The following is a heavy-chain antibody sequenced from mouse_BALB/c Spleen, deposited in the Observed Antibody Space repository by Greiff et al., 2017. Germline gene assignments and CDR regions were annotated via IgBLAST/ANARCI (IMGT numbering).Heavy chain of an antibody. Sequence: EVKLQESGPELVKPGASVKISCKTSGYTFTDYTMHWVKQSHGKSLEWIGGINPNNGGTSYNQKFKGKATLTVDKSSSTAYMELRSLTSEDSAVYYCARYDYLYYYAMDYWGQGTSVTVSS. CDR2: INPNNGGT. CDR3: ARYDYLYYYAMDY. J-gene: IGHJ4*01. CDR1: GYTFTDYT. V-gene: IGHV1-18*01. D-gene: IGHD2-4*01.